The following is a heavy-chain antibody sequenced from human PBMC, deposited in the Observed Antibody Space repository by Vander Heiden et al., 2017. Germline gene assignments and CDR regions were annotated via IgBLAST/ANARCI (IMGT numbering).Heavy chain of an antibody. J-gene: IGHJ4*02. Sequence: QVQLVESGGGVVQPGRSLRLSCAASGFTFSSYAMHWVRQAPGKGLEWVAVISYDGSNKYYADSVKGRFTISRDNSKNTLYLQMNSLRAEDTAVYYCASDSQYQLLFDYFDYWGQGTLVTVSS. D-gene: IGHD2-2*01. CDR2: ISYDGSNK. CDR1: GFTFSSYA. CDR3: ASDSQYQLLFDYFDY. V-gene: IGHV3-30-3*01.